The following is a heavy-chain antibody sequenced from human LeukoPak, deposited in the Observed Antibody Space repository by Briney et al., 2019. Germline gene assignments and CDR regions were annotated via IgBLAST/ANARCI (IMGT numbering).Heavy chain of an antibody. Sequence: PGGSLRLSCAASGFTFSDYYMSWIRRAQGKGLEWVSYISSDSSYTNYADSVKGRFIISRDNAKNSLYLQMNSLRAEDTAVYYCARTGTTYNNWFDPWGQGTLVTVSS. CDR3: ARTGTTYNNWFDP. V-gene: IGHV3-11*03. D-gene: IGHD1-1*01. CDR1: GFTFSDYY. CDR2: ISSDSSYT. J-gene: IGHJ5*02.